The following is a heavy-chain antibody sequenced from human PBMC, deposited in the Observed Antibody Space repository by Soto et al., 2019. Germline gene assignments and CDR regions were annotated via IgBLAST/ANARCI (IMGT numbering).Heavy chain of an antibody. J-gene: IGHJ6*02. V-gene: IGHV4-34*01. D-gene: IGHD3-16*02. CDR3: ARAGSYRWAAHYGMDV. CDR2: INHSRST. Sequence: SETLSLTCAVYGGSFSGYYWSWIRQPPGKGLEWIGEINHSRSTNYNPSLKSRVTISVDTSKNQFSLKLSSVTAADTAVYYCARAGSYRWAAHYGMDVWGQGTTVTVSS. CDR1: GGSFSGYY.